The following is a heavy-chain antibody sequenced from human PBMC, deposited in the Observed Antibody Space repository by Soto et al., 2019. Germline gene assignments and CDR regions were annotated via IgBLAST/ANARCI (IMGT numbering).Heavy chain of an antibody. V-gene: IGHV4-31*03. D-gene: IGHD3-9*01. CDR1: GGSFSSGAYY. Sequence: PSETLSLTCTVSGGSFSSGAYYWSWIPQHPGKGMEWIGYINYSGSSYYNPSLKSRVTISVDTSKNQFSLKLSSVAAADTAVYYCARYYDILPGHDAFDIWGQGTMVTVSS. J-gene: IGHJ3*02. CDR2: INYSGSS. CDR3: ARYYDILPGHDAFDI.